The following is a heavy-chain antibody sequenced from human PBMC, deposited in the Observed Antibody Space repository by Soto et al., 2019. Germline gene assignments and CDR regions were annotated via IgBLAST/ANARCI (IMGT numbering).Heavy chain of an antibody. CDR1: GYTFTSYG. Sequence: QVQLVQSGAEVKKPGASVKVSCKASGYTFTSYGISWVRQAPGQGLEWMGWISAYNGNTNYAQKLQGRVTMTTDTSTSTAYMELRSLGSGDAAVYYCARDRVATSPDLVRYGMDVWGQGTTVTVSS. CDR3: ARDRVATSPDLVRYGMDV. J-gene: IGHJ6*02. CDR2: ISAYNGNT. D-gene: IGHD5-12*01. V-gene: IGHV1-18*01.